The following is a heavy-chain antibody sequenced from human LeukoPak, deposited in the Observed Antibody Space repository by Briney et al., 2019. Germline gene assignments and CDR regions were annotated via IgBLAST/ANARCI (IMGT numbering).Heavy chain of an antibody. V-gene: IGHV3-9*03. Sequence: GGSLRLSCAASGFTFSSYGMHWVRQVPGKGLEWVSSITSNSGYVAYADSVKGRFSISRDNAKNSLYLQMNSLRTEDMAVYYCVQDSYAISSSGSTFASWGQGTLVTVSS. CDR3: VQDSYAISSSGSTFAS. CDR1: GFTFSSYG. D-gene: IGHD2-2*01. CDR2: ITSNSGYV. J-gene: IGHJ4*02.